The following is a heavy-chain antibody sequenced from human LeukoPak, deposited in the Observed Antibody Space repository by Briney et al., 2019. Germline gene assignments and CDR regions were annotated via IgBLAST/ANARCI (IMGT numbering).Heavy chain of an antibody. CDR2: MNPNSGNT. V-gene: IGHV1-8*01. J-gene: IGHJ4*02. D-gene: IGHD6-19*01. CDR1: GYTFTSYD. Sequence: VASVKVSCKASGYTFTSYDINWVRQATGQGLEWMGWMNPNSGNTGYAQKFQGRVTMTRNTSISTAYMELSGLRSDDTAVYYCARDRISSSGWYDYWGQGTLVTVSS. CDR3: ARDRISSSGWYDY.